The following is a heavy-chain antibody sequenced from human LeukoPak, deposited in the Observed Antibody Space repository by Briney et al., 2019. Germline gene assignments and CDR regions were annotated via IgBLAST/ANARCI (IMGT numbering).Heavy chain of an antibody. CDR3: ARGCSGGSCYDY. CDR1: GFTFGSYS. J-gene: IGHJ4*02. V-gene: IGHV3-21*01. CDR2: ISTSSDYM. D-gene: IGHD2-15*01. Sequence: GGSLRLSCAASGFTFGSYSMNWVRQAPGKGLEWVSSISTSSDYMYYADPVKGRFTISRDNAENSLFLQVNSLRAEDTAVYYCARGCSGGSCYDYWGQGTLVTVSS.